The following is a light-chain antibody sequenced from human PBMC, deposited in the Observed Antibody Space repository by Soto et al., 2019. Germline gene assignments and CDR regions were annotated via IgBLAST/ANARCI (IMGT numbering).Light chain of an antibody. J-gene: IGKJ5*01. CDR1: QSVSSN. V-gene: IGKV3-15*01. CDR2: GAS. Sequence: EIVMTQSPATLSVYPGERATLSCRASQSVSSNLAWYQQKPGQAPRLLIYGASTRATGIPARFSGSGSGTDFTLTICRLEPEDSGVYYCQQYGGSPSITFGQGTRLEIK. CDR3: QQYGGSPSIT.